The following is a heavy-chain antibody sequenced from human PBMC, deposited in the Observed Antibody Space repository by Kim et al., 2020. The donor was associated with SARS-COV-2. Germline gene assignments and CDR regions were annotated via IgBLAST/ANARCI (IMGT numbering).Heavy chain of an antibody. CDR2: ISAYNGNT. J-gene: IGHJ4*02. CDR1: GYTFTSYG. V-gene: IGHV1-18*01. D-gene: IGHD3-9*01. CDR3: ARDQDILTGYRSAFDY. Sequence: ASVKVSCKASGYTFTSYGISWVRQAPGQGLEWMGWISAYNGNTNYAQKLQGRVTMTTDTSTSTAYMELRSLRSDDTAVYYCARDQDILTGYRSAFDYWGQGTLVTVSS.